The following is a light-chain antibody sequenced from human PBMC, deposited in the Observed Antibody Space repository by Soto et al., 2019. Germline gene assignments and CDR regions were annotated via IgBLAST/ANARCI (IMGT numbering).Light chain of an antibody. CDR2: GAS. Sequence: IVFTQSPGTLSLSPGDRATLSCRASQSVSSSYLAWYQQKPGQAPGLLIYGASSRATGTPDRFSGSGPATDFTLTISRLEPEDFAVYYCQQYGRSPWTFGQGTKVDIK. CDR1: QSVSSSY. CDR3: QQYGRSPWT. V-gene: IGKV3-20*01. J-gene: IGKJ1*01.